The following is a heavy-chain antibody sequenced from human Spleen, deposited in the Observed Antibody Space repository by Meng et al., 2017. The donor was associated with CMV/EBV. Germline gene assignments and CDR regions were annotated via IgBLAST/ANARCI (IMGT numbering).Heavy chain of an antibody. CDR1: GFTFSSYA. CDR3: ARDPEYHITIFGVVTPGWFDP. J-gene: IGHJ5*02. V-gene: IGHV3-30-3*01. Sequence: GESLKISCAASGFTFSSYALHWVRQAPGKGLEWVAVISYDANNTYYADSVKGRFTISRDNSKNTLYLQMNSLRAEDTAVYYCARDPEYHITIFGVVTPGWFDPWGQGTLVTVSS. CDR2: ISYDANNT. D-gene: IGHD3-3*01.